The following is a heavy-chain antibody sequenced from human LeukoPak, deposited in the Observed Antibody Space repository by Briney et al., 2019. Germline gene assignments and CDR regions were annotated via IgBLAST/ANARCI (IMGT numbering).Heavy chain of an antibody. D-gene: IGHD5-18*01. Sequence: SETLSLTCTVSGGSVSSGRYYWSWIRQPPGKGLEWIGYLYYNGSTSYNPSLKGRVTILEDTSKNQFSLKLNSVTAADTAVYYCASYIIKYRAFDYWGQGTLVTVSS. CDR1: GGSVSSGRYY. J-gene: IGHJ4*02. V-gene: IGHV4-61*01. CDR3: ASYIIKYRAFDY. CDR2: LYYNGST.